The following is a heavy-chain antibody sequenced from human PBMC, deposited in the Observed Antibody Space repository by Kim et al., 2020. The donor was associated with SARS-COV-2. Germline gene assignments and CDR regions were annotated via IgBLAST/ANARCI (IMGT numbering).Heavy chain of an antibody. CDR1: GFTFSSYG. CDR3: ARDSGYGSGSYRYYYYGMDV. Sequence: GGSLRLSCAASGFTFSSYGMHWVRQAPGKGLEWVAVIWYDGSNKYYADSVKGRFTISRDNSKNTLYLQMNSLRAEDTAVYYCARDSGYGSGSYRYYYYGMDVWGQGTTVTVSS. V-gene: IGHV3-33*01. J-gene: IGHJ6*02. D-gene: IGHD3-10*01. CDR2: IWYDGSNK.